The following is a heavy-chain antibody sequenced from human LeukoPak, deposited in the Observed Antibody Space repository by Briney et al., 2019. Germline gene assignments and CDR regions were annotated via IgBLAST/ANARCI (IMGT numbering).Heavy chain of an antibody. D-gene: IGHD3-3*01. J-gene: IGHJ4*02. V-gene: IGHV1-69*04. CDR2: IIPILGIA. CDR3: ARGFRIFGVVTAIFDY. CDR1: GGTFSSYA. Sequence: SVKVSCKASGGTFSSYAISWVRQAPGQGLEWMGRIIPILGIANYAQKFEGRVTITADKSTSTAYMELSSLRSEDTAVYYCARGFRIFGVVTAIFDYWGQGTLVTVSS.